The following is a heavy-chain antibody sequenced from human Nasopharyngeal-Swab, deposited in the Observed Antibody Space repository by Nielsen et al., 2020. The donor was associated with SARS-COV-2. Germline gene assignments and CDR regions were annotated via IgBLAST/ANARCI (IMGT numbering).Heavy chain of an antibody. CDR3: ARGAYLASSYLGSGE. CDR1: GGSVSNPNLY. D-gene: IGHD3-10*01. CDR2: VLYSGSP. Sequence: SETLSLTCTVSGGSVSNPNLYWSWVRQTPGKGLEWIGCVLYSGSPNYNPSLKSRVTISRDLSRNQLSLKLTSVTAADTAVYFCARGAYLASSYLGSGEWGRGTLVTVSS. J-gene: IGHJ4*02. V-gene: IGHV4-61*01.